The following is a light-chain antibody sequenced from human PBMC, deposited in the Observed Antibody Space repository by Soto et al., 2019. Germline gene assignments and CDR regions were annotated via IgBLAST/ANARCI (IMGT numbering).Light chain of an antibody. J-gene: IGKJ1*01. Sequence: DIQMTQSPSSLSASVEDRVIITCRASQGISNHLNWYQQKPGKAPKLLIFAASSLQSGVPSRFSGSRSGPEFTLTISSLQPEDFATYYCQQSYRFPMTFGRGTKVEVK. CDR3: QQSYRFPMT. CDR1: QGISNH. CDR2: AAS. V-gene: IGKV1-39*01.